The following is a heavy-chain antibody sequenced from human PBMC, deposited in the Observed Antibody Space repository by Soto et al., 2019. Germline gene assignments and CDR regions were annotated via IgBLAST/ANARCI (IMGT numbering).Heavy chain of an antibody. CDR1: GYTFTSYG. Sequence: GASVKVSCKASGYTFTSYGISWVRQAPGQGLEWMGWISAYSGNTNYAQKLQGRVTMTTDTSTSTAYMELRSLRSDDTAVYYCARDGGSLPGPPRAFDIWGQGTMVTVSS. D-gene: IGHD2-15*01. CDR2: ISAYSGNT. V-gene: IGHV1-18*01. CDR3: ARDGGSLPGPPRAFDI. J-gene: IGHJ3*02.